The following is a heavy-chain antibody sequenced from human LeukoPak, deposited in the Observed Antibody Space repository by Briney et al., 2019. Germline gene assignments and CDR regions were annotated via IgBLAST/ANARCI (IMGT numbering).Heavy chain of an antibody. CDR2: INTDSGNP. J-gene: IGHJ3*01. Sequence: ASVKVSCKASGYTFNSQGMNWVRQAPGQGLEWMGWINTDSGNPTYAQGFTGRFVFSLDSAVSTAYLQISNLMPEDTGKYYCVKEILRFDLWGQGTMVTVSS. V-gene: IGHV7-4-1*02. CDR1: GYTFNSQG. CDR3: VKEILRFDL.